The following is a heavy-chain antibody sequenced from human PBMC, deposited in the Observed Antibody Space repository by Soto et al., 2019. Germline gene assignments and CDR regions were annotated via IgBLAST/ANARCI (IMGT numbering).Heavy chain of an antibody. D-gene: IGHD3-3*01. CDR2: IYHSGST. J-gene: IGHJ6*02. Sequence: PSETLSLTCAVSGGSISSGGYSWSWIRQPPGKGLEWIGYIYHSGSTYYNPSLKSRVTISVDRSKNQFSLKLSSVTAADTAVYYCARRYFGVDNYYYYGTDVWGQGTTVTVSS. CDR3: ARRYFGVDNYYYYGTDV. CDR1: GGSISSGGYS. V-gene: IGHV4-30-2*01.